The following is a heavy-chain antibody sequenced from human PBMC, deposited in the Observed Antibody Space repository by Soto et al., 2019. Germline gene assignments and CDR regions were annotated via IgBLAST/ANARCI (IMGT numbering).Heavy chain of an antibody. J-gene: IGHJ5*02. CDR2: INTYNGNT. D-gene: IGHD5-18*01. Sequence: ASVKVSCKASGYTFTSYGISWVRQAPGQGLEWMGWINTYNGNTNHAQKLQGRVTMTTDTSTSTAYMELRSLRSDDTAVYYCARCAWIQLWWEGTWFDPWGQGTLVTVSS. CDR3: ARCAWIQLWWEGTWFDP. CDR1: GYTFTSYG. V-gene: IGHV1-18*01.